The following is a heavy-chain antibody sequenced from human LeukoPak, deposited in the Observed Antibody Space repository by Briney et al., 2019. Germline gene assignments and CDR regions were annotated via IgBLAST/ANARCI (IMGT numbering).Heavy chain of an antibody. CDR3: ARWLRGIADEDGVDV. J-gene: IGHJ6*02. D-gene: IGHD6-13*01. V-gene: IGHV1-18*01. CDR1: GYTFTSYG. Sequence: ASVKVSCKASGYTFTSYGISWVRQAPGQGLEWMGWISAYNGNTNYAQNLQGRVTMTTDTSTSTAYMELRSLRSDDTAVYYCARWLRGIADEDGVDVWGQGTTVTVSS. CDR2: ISAYNGNT.